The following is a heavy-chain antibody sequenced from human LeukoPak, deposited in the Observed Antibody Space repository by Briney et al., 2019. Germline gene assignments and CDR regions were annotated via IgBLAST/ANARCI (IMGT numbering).Heavy chain of an antibody. J-gene: IGHJ4*02. V-gene: IGHV3-7*01. CDR3: ARDSRPRGGSCFDN. D-gene: IGHD2-15*01. CDR2: IKEDGSDK. Sequence: GGSLRLSCAASGFSFNEYWMSWVRQAPGKGPEWVANIKEDGSDKYYIDSVKGRFTISRDDGTNSVFLGMNSLRPEDTGLYYCARDSRPRGGSCFDNWGQGTLVTVSS. CDR1: GFSFNEYW.